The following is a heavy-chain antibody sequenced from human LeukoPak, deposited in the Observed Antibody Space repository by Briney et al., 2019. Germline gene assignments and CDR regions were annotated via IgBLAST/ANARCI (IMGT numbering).Heavy chain of an antibody. CDR2: IKHSGST. D-gene: IGHD2-21*01. CDR3: ARGRREGDNGADWWFDP. CDR1: GGSFSGYY. Sequence: SETLSLTCAVYGGSFSGYYWSWIRQPPGKGLEWIGEIKHSGSTNYNPSLKSRVTISVDTSKNQFALKLSSVTAADTAVYYCARGRREGDNGADWWFDPWGQGTLVTVSS. V-gene: IGHV4-34*01. J-gene: IGHJ5*02.